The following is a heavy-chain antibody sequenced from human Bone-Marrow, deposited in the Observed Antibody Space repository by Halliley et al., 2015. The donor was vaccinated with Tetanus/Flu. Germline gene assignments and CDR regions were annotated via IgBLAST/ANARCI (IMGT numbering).Heavy chain of an antibody. CDR3: ARGQYYYGSGSYYNN. D-gene: IGHD3-10*01. J-gene: IGHJ4*02. CDR2: TYYSGSTNT. Sequence: TLSLTCTVSGGSISSSSYHWGWIRQPPGKGLEWIGSTYYSGSTNTNYNPSLKSRVIISLDTSKNQFSLKLSSVTAADTAVYYCARGQYYYGSGSYYNNWGQGTLVTVSS. CDR1: GGSISSSSYH. V-gene: IGHV4-39*07.